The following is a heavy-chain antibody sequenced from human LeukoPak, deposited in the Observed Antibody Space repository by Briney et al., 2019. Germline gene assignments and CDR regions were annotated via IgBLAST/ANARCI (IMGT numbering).Heavy chain of an antibody. D-gene: IGHD3-10*01. CDR2: ISGSGGGT. CDR3: AKGLWFGELLLGRYYYYYGMDV. CDR1: GFTFSSYA. Sequence: GGSLRLSCAASGFTFSSYAMSWVRQAPGKGLEWVSAISGSGGGTYYADSVKGRFTISRDNSKNTLYLQMNSLRAEDTAVYYCAKGLWFGELLLGRYYYYYGMDVWGQGTTVTVSS. V-gene: IGHV3-23*01. J-gene: IGHJ6*02.